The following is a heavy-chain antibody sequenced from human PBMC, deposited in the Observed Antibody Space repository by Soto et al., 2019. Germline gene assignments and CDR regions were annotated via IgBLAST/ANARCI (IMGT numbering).Heavy chain of an antibody. D-gene: IGHD3-22*01. Sequence: PSETLSLTCTVSGGSVSSGSYYWSWIRQPPGKGLEWIGYIYYSGSTNYNPSLKSRVTMSVDRSINQFSLKLSSVTAADTAVYYCARDGFNYYDSSGYYRLFDFWGQGTLVTVSS. V-gene: IGHV4-61*01. J-gene: IGHJ5*01. CDR2: IYYSGST. CDR3: ARDGFNYYDSSGYYRLFDF. CDR1: GGSVSSGSYY.